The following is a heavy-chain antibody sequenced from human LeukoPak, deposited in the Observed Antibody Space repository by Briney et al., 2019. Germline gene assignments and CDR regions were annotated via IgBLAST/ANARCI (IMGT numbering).Heavy chain of an antibody. Sequence: SVKVSCKASGYTFTSYYMHWVRQAPGQGLEWMGGIIPIFGTANYAQKFQGRVTITADKSTSTAYMELSSLRSEDTAVYYCADHYYDSSGYYVYAFDIWGQGTMVTVSS. CDR1: GYTFTSYY. J-gene: IGHJ3*02. D-gene: IGHD3-22*01. V-gene: IGHV1-69*06. CDR2: IIPIFGTA. CDR3: ADHYYDSSGYYVYAFDI.